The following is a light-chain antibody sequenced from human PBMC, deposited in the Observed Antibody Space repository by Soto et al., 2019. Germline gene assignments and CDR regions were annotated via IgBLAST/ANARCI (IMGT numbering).Light chain of an antibody. J-gene: IGKJ4*01. Sequence: DIQMTQSPSTLSASVGDRVTITCRAGQSISSWLAWYQQKLGRAPRLLIYDASSLESGVPSRFSGSGYGTEFTLTISSLQPDDFATYYCQQYNTYSSLTFGGGTKVEIK. CDR2: DAS. CDR1: QSISSW. V-gene: IGKV1-5*01. CDR3: QQYNTYSSLT.